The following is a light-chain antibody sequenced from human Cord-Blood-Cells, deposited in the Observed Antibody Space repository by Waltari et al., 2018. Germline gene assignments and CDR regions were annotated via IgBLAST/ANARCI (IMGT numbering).Light chain of an antibody. Sequence: AIRMTQSPSSFSASTGDRVTITCRASQGISSYLAWYQQKPGKVPTLLIYAASTLQSGVPSRFSGSGSGTDFTLTISCLQSEDFATYYCQQYYSYPQTFGQGTKVEIK. CDR3: QQYYSYPQT. CDR2: AAS. CDR1: QGISSY. V-gene: IGKV1-8*01. J-gene: IGKJ1*01.